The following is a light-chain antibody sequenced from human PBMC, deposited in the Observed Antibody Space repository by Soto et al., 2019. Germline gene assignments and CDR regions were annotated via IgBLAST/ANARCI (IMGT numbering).Light chain of an antibody. Sequence: QSALTQPPSASGTPGQRVTISCSGSSSNIGSNTVHWYQQLPGTAPKLLMYSNDQRPSGVPDRFSGSKSGTSASLAISGLQSEDEADYYCASWDDSLSGVVFGGGTKLTVL. V-gene: IGLV1-44*01. CDR2: SND. J-gene: IGLJ2*01. CDR1: SSNIGSNT. CDR3: ASWDDSLSGVV.